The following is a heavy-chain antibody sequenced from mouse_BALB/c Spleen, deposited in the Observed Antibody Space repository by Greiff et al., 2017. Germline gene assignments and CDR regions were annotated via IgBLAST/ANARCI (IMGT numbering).Heavy chain of an antibody. CDR3: ASIYYDYDAWFAY. D-gene: IGHD2-4*01. Sequence: EVQLQQSGPELVKPGASVKMSCKASGYTFTSYVMHWVKQKPGQGLEWIGYINPYNDGTKYNEKFKGKATLTSDKSSSTAYMELSSLTSEDSAVYYCASIYYDYDAWFAYWGQGTLVTVSA. CDR1: GYTFTSYV. CDR2: INPYNDGT. V-gene: IGHV1-14*01. J-gene: IGHJ3*01.